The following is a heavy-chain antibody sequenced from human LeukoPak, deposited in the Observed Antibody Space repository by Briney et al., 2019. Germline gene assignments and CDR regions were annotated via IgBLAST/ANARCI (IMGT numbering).Heavy chain of an antibody. D-gene: IGHD2-15*01. V-gene: IGHV3-74*01. J-gene: IGHJ4*02. CDR3: TIDYCSDGSCFSGPGY. Sequence: PGGSLRLSCAASGFTFSRYWMYWVRRVPGKGLVWVSRVNTDGATTNYADSVQGRFTVSRDNAKSTLYLQMNSLTDEDTAVYFCTIDYCSDGSCFSGPGYWGQGTLVTVSS. CDR1: GFTFSRYW. CDR2: VNTDGATT.